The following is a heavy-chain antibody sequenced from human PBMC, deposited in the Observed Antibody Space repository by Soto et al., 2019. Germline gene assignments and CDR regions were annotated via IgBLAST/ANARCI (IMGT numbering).Heavy chain of an antibody. V-gene: IGHV4-30-2*01. D-gene: IGHD6-13*01. J-gene: IGHJ4*02. Sequence: QLQLQESGSGLVKPSQTLSLTCAVSGGSISSGGYSWSWIRQPPGKGLEWIGYIYHSGSTYYNPSLKSRVTISVDRSKNQFSLKLSSVTAADTAVYYCASNLPGYSSSWLDYWGQGTLVTVSS. CDR1: GGSISSGGYS. CDR3: ASNLPGYSSSWLDY. CDR2: IYHSGST.